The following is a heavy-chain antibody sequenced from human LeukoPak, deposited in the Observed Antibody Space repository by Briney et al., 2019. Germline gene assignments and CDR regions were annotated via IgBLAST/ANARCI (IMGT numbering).Heavy chain of an antibody. Sequence: GGSLRLSCAASGFTFSSYGMHWVRQAPGKGLEWVAVIWYDGSNKYYADSVKGRFTISRDNSKNTLYLQMNSLRAEDTAVYYCARDEGPAYSNYASLPYFDYWGQGTLVTVSS. V-gene: IGHV3-33*08. D-gene: IGHD4-11*01. CDR2: IWYDGSNK. CDR1: GFTFSSYG. CDR3: ARDEGPAYSNYASLPYFDY. J-gene: IGHJ4*02.